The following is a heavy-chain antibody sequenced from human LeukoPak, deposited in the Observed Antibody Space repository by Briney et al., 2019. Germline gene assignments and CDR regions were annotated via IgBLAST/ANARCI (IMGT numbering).Heavy chain of an antibody. V-gene: IGHV4-39*01. Sequence: PSETLSLTCTVSCGSIRSSYYYWGWIRQPPGKGLEWIGSIYDSGSTYYNPSLKSRVTISGDTSKNQFSLKLNSVTAADTAVYYSARHYGPWGQGTLVTVSS. CDR2: IYDSGST. CDR3: ARHYGP. CDR1: CGSIRSSYYY. D-gene: IGHD3-10*01. J-gene: IGHJ5*02.